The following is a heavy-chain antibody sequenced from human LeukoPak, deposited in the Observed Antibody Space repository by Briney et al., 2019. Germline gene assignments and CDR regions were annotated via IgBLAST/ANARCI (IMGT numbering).Heavy chain of an antibody. CDR3: TTVDCSGGSCYSFYYGMDV. V-gene: IGHV3-7*03. CDR1: GFTFSSYW. J-gene: IGHJ6*02. Sequence: GGSLRLSCAASGFTFSSYWMNWARQAPGKGLEWVASINHNGNVNYYVDSVKGRFTISRDNAKNSLYLQMSNLRAEDTAVYFCTTVDCSGGSCYSFYYGMDVWGQGTTVTVSS. CDR2: INHNGNVN. D-gene: IGHD2-15*01.